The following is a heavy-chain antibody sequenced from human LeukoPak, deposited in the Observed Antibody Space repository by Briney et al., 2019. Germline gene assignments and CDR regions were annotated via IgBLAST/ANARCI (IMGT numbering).Heavy chain of an antibody. CDR2: ISSSSSTI. CDR3: AKALRYFDWLHDAFDI. D-gene: IGHD3-9*01. Sequence: GGSLRLSCAASGFTFSSYGMHWVRQAPGKGLEWVSYISSSSSTIYYADSVKGRFTISRDNAKNSLYLQMNSLRAEDTALYYCAKALRYFDWLHDAFDIWGQGTMVTVSS. V-gene: IGHV3-48*04. CDR1: GFTFSSYG. J-gene: IGHJ3*02.